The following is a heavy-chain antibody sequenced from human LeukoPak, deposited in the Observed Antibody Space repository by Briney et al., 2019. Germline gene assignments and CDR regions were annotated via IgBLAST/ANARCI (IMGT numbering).Heavy chain of an antibody. CDR2: TYYRSKWYN. J-gene: IGHJ5*02. CDR1: GDIVSSKSAA. D-gene: IGHD1-14*01. CDR3: ARDRMTGDNWFDP. V-gene: IGHV6-1*01. Sequence: SQTLSLTCAISGDIVSSKSAAWNWIRQSPSRGLEWLGRTYYRSKWYNDYAVFVKSRITINPDTSKNQFSLLLNSVTPEDTAVYYCARDRMTGDNWFDPWGQGTLVTVSS.